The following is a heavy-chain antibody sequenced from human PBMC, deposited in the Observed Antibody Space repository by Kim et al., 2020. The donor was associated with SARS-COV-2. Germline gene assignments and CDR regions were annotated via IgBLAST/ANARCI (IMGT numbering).Heavy chain of an antibody. CDR1: GFTFSSYW. V-gene: IGHV3-74*01. D-gene: IGHD2-15*01. CDR3: ARKDCSGGSCAFDP. J-gene: IGHJ5*02. Sequence: GGSLRLSCAASGFTFSSYWMHWVRQAPGKGLVWVSRINGDGSSTAYADSVKGRLTISRDNAKNTLYLQMNSLRAEDTAVYYCARKDCSGGSCAFDPWGQG. CDR2: INGDGSST.